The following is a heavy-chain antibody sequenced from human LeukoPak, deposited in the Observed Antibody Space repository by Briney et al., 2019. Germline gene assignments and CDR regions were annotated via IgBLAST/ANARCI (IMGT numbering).Heavy chain of an antibody. V-gene: IGHV3-49*04. J-gene: IGHJ4*02. Sequence: PGRSLRLSCTASGFTFGDYAMSWVRQAPGKGLEWVGFIRSKAYGGTTEYAASVKGRFTISRDDSKSIAYLQMNSLKTEDTAVYYCTREGGSDYYDSSGYLDYWGQGTLVTVSS. CDR3: TREGGSDYYDSSGYLDY. CDR2: IRSKAYGGTT. CDR1: GFTFGDYA. D-gene: IGHD3-22*01.